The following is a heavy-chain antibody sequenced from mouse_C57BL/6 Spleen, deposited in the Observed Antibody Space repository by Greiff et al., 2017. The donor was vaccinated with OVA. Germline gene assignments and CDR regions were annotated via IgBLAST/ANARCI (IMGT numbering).Heavy chain of an antibody. J-gene: IGHJ2*01. CDR2: IDPSDSYT. Sequence: VQLQQSGAELVMPGASVKLSCKASGYTFTSYWMHWVKQRPGQGLEWIGEIDPSDSYTNYNQKFKGKSTLTVDKSSSTAYMQLSSLTSEDSAVYYCARRSYPYFDYWGQGTTLTVSS. D-gene: IGHD1-1*01. V-gene: IGHV1-69*01. CDR3: ARRSYPYFDY. CDR1: GYTFTSYW.